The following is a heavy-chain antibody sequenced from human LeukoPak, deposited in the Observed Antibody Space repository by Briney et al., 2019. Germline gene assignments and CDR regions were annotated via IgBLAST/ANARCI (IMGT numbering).Heavy chain of an antibody. CDR2: ISGSGGST. CDR1: GFTFSSYA. D-gene: IGHD4-17*01. CDR3: AKDGEGDYGDYVVFDY. J-gene: IGHJ4*02. V-gene: IGHV3-23*01. Sequence: GGSLRLSCAASGFTFSSYATSWVRQAPGKGLEWVSAISGSGGSTYYADSVKGRFTISRDNSKNTLYLQMNSLRAEDTAVYYCAKDGEGDYGDYVVFDYWGQGTLVTVSS.